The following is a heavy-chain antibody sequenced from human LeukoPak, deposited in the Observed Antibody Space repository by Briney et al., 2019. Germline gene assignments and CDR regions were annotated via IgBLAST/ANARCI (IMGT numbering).Heavy chain of an antibody. CDR1: GYSFTSYW. V-gene: IGHV5-51*01. Sequence: GESLKISCKGSGYSFTSYWIGWVRQMPGKGLEWMGIIYPGDSDTRYSPSFQCQVTISADKSISTAYLQWSSLKASDTSMYYCARGPHYGSGSYFPTSLDYWGQGTLVTVSS. D-gene: IGHD3-10*01. CDR3: ARGPHYGSGSYFPTSLDY. CDR2: IYPGDSDT. J-gene: IGHJ4*02.